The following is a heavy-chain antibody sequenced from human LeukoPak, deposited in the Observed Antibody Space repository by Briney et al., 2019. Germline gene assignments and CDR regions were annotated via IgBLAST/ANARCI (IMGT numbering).Heavy chain of an antibody. D-gene: IGHD1-26*01. CDR3: ARAIKVVGATLGY. V-gene: IGHV3-9*01. CDR1: GFTFDDYA. J-gene: IGHJ4*02. Sequence: PGGSLRLSCAASGFTFDDYAMHWVRQAPGKGLEWVSGISWNSGSIGYADSVKGRFTFSRDNSRNTLYLRMNSLRAEDTAVYYCARAIKVVGATLGYWGQGTLVTVSS. CDR2: ISWNSGSI.